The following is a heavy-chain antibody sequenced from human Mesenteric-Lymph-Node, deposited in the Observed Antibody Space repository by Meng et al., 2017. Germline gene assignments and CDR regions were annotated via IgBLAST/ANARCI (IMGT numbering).Heavy chain of an antibody. D-gene: IGHD4-17*01. CDR2: ISSSGCTI. J-gene: IGHJ5*02. CDR1: GFTFSSYS. CDR3: AKGDYGDYERSDP. V-gene: IGHV3-11*01. Sequence: GESLKISCAASGFTFSSYSMSWIRQAPGKGLEWVSYISSSGCTIYYADSVKGRFTISRDNAKNPLYLQMNSLRAEDTAVYYCAKGDYGDYERSDPWGQGTLVTVSS.